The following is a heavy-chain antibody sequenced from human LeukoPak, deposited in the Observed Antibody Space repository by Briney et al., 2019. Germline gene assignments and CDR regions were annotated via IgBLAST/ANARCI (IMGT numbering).Heavy chain of an antibody. V-gene: IGHV3-73*01. J-gene: IGHJ6*03. CDR1: GFTFSGSA. Sequence: GGSLRLSYAASGFTFSGSAIHWVRQASGKGLEWVGRIRSKADYAASVKGKFTISRDDSKNTGYLQMNSLKTEDTAVYYCSRSSSRNFGVVIKSYYYYMDVWGKGTTVTVSS. CDR2: IRSKAD. D-gene: IGHD3-3*01. CDR3: SRSSSRNFGVVIKSYYYYMDV.